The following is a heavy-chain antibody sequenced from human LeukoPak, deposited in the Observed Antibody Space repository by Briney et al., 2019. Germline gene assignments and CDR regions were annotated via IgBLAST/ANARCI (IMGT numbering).Heavy chain of an antibody. CDR3: AGTYCSGASCHDPFDY. D-gene: IGHD2-15*01. J-gene: IGHJ4*02. CDR1: GGSISSSSYY. V-gene: IGHV4-39*01. CDR2: IYYSGST. Sequence: SETLSLTCTVSGGSISSSSYYWGWIRQPPGKGLEWIGSIYYSGSTYYNPSLKSRVTISVDTSKNQFSLKLSSVTAADTAVYYCAGTYCSGASCHDPFDYWGQGTLVTVSS.